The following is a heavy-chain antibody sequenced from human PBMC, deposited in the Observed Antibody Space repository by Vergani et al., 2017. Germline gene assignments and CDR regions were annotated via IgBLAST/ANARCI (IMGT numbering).Heavy chain of an antibody. Sequence: QVQLQESGPGLVKPPGTLSLTCAVSGGSISSSNWWSWVRQPPGKGLEWIGEIYHSGSTNYNPSLKSRVNISVDKSKNQFSLKLSSVTAADTAVYYCARGPTVTSVLYYYGMDVWGQGTTVTVSS. V-gene: IGHV4-4*03. D-gene: IGHD4-17*01. CDR2: IYHSGST. CDR1: GGSISSSNW. J-gene: IGHJ6*02. CDR3: ARGPTVTSVLYYYGMDV.